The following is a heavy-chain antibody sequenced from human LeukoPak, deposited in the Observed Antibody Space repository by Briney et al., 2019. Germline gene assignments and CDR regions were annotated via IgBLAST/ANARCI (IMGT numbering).Heavy chain of an antibody. CDR3: ARDLSYYDSSGSIFDY. J-gene: IGHJ4*02. CDR2: IYTSGST. D-gene: IGHD3-22*01. CDR1: GGSISSGSYY. Sequence: PSQTLSLTCTVSGGSISSGSYYWSWIRQPAGKGLEWIGRIYTSGSTNYNPSLKSRVTISVDTSKNQFSLKLSSVTAADTAVYYCARDLSYYDSSGSIFDYWGQGTLVTVSS. V-gene: IGHV4-61*02.